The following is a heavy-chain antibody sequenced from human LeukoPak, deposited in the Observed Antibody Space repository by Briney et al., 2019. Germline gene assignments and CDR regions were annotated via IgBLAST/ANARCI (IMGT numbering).Heavy chain of an antibody. CDR2: INHSGST. D-gene: IGHD4/OR15-4a*01. CDR1: GGSFSGYY. J-gene: IGHJ5*02. V-gene: IGHV4-34*01. Sequence: PSETLSLTCAVYGGSFSGYYWSWIRQPPGKGLEWIGEINHSGSTNYNPSLKSRVTISVDTSKNQFSLKLSSVTAADTAVYYCARVRLWATPNWFDPWGQGTLVTVSS. CDR3: ARVRLWATPNWFDP.